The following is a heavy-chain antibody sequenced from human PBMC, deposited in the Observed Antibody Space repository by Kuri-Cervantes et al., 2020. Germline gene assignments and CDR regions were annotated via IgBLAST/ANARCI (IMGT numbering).Heavy chain of an antibody. CDR2: IWYDGSNK. J-gene: IGHJ4*02. Sequence: GESLKISCAASGFTFSSYGMHWVRQAPGKGLEWVAVIWYDGSNKYYADSAKGRFTISRDNSKNTLYLQMNSLRAEDTAVYYCARVSIAVAGVIDYWGQGTLVTVSS. D-gene: IGHD6-19*01. CDR3: ARVSIAVAGVIDY. V-gene: IGHV3-33*01. CDR1: GFTFSSYG.